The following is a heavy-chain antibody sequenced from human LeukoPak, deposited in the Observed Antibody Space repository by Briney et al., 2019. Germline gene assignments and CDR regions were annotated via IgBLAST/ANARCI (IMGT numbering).Heavy chain of an antibody. CDR2: ISANGANT. J-gene: IGHJ4*01. CDR3: ARDHEWAFDY. CDR1: GFTFSNYA. Sequence: PPGGSLRLSCTASGFTFSNYAMNWVRLAPGKGLEWVSAISANGANTYYADSVGGRFTISRDSAKNSLYLEMNNLRAEDTAVYYCARDHEWAFDYWGHGTLVSVSS. D-gene: IGHD1-26*01. V-gene: IGHV3-23*01.